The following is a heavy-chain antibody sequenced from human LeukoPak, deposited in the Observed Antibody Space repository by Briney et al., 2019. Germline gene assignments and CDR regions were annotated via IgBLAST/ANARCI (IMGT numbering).Heavy chain of an antibody. CDR2: IIPIFGTA. Sequence: SVKVSRKASGGTFSSYAISWVRQAPGQGLEWMGGIIPIFGTANYAQKFQGRVTITADESTSTAYMELSSLRSEDTAVYYCARSDIVVVPAASYNWFDPWGQGTLVTVSS. V-gene: IGHV1-69*13. CDR1: GGTFSSYA. CDR3: ARSDIVVVPAASYNWFDP. D-gene: IGHD2-2*01. J-gene: IGHJ5*02.